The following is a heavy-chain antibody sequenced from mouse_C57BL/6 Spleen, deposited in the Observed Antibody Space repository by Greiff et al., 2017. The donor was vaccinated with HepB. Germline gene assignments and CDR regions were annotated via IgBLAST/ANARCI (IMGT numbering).Heavy chain of an antibody. J-gene: IGHJ3*01. CDR1: GFTFSSYA. CDR2: ISSGGDYI. D-gene: IGHD2-5*01. CDR3: TRGEAYYSNFRAWFAY. V-gene: IGHV5-9-1*02. Sequence: EVHLVESGEGLVKPGGSLKLSCAASGFTFSSYAMSWVRQTPEKRLEWVAYISSGGDYIYYADTVKGRFTISRDNARNTLYLQMSSLKSEDTAMYYCTRGEAYYSNFRAWFAYWGQGTLVTVSA.